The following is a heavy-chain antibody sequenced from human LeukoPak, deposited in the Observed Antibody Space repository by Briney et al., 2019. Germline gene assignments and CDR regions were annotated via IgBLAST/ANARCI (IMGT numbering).Heavy chain of an antibody. CDR3: ARDKYLQGGQYYRYGMDV. CDR2: ISGYNGNT. Sequence: ASVKVSCNASGYTFTSYGISWVRQAPGQGLEWMGWISGYNGNTNYAQKLQGRVTMTTDTSTTTAYMELRTLTSDDTAVYYCARDKYLQGGQYYRYGMDVWGQGTTVTVSS. D-gene: IGHD2-2*02. J-gene: IGHJ6*02. CDR1: GYTFTSYG. V-gene: IGHV1-18*01.